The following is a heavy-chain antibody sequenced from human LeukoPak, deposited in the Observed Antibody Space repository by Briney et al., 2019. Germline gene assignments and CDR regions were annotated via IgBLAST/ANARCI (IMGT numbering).Heavy chain of an antibody. CDR3: ARDGAPRPDFWSGYYYYYYYMDV. D-gene: IGHD3-3*01. Sequence: GGSLRLSCAASGFTFSDYYMSWIRQAPGKGLEWVSYISSSGSTIYYADSVKGRFTISRDNAKNSLYLQMNSLRADDTAVYYCARDGAPRPDFWSGYYYYYYYMDVWGKGTTVTVSS. V-gene: IGHV3-11*04. J-gene: IGHJ6*03. CDR2: ISSSGSTI. CDR1: GFTFSDYY.